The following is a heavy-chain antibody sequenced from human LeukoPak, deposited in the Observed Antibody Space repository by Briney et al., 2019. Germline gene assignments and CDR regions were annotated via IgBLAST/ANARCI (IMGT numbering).Heavy chain of an antibody. V-gene: IGHV3-30*02. CDR1: GFTFSSYG. Sequence: PGGSLRLSCVASGFTFSSYGMHWVRQAPGKGLEWVAFIRYDGSNKYYADSVKGRFTISRDNSKNTLYLQMNSLRAEDTAVYYCARRSGSGDYRRPFDYWGQGSLVTVSS. CDR3: ARRSGSGDYRRPFDY. J-gene: IGHJ4*02. D-gene: IGHD4-17*01. CDR2: IRYDGSNK.